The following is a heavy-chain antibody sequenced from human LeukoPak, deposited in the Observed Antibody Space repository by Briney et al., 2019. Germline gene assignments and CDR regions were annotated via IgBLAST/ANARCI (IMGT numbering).Heavy chain of an antibody. D-gene: IGHD3-10*01. J-gene: IGHJ4*02. Sequence: SETLSLTCAVYGGSFSGYYWSCIRQPPGKGLEWIGEINHSGSTNYNPSLKSRVTISVDTSKNQFSLKLSSVTAADTAVYYCARYRVRSRFDYWGQGTLVTVSS. CDR3: ARYRVRSRFDY. CDR2: INHSGST. CDR1: GGSFSGYY. V-gene: IGHV4-34*01.